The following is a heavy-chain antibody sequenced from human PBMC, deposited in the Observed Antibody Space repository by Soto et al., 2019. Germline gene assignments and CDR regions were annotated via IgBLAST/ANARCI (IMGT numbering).Heavy chain of an antibody. D-gene: IGHD3-10*01. CDR1: GGSISSGGYY. Sequence: QVQLQESGPGLVKPSQTLSLTCTVSGGSISSGGYYWSWIRQHPGKGLEWIGYIYYSGSTYYNPSLKSRVNISVDTSKNQFSLKLSSVTAADTAVYYCARGPVYYGSGSYLYYYMDVWGKGTTVTVSS. CDR2: IYYSGST. V-gene: IGHV4-31*03. CDR3: ARGPVYYGSGSYLYYYMDV. J-gene: IGHJ6*03.